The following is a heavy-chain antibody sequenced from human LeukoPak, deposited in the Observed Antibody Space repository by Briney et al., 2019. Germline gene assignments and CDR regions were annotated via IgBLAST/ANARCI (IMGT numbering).Heavy chain of an antibody. CDR2: IYYSGST. CDR1: GGSISSYY. D-gene: IGHD3-10*01. V-gene: IGHV4-59*01. Sequence: KPSETLSLTCSASGGSISSYYWSWIRQPPGKGLEWTGYIYYSGSTNYNPSLKSRVTISVDTSKNQFSLKLSSVTAADTAVYYCARAQGVYYGSGSYYSTNWFDPWGQGTLVTVSS. CDR3: ARAQGVYYGSGSYYSTNWFDP. J-gene: IGHJ5*02.